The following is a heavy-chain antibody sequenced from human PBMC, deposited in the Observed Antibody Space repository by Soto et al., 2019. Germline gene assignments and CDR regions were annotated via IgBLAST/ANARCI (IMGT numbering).Heavy chain of an antibody. CDR1: GFTFSSYG. Sequence: QVQLVESGGGVVQPGRSLRLSCAASGFTFSSYGMHWVRQAPGKGLEWVAVISYDGSNKYYADSVKGRFTIYRDNSKNTMHLQMNSLRGKDTAVYYCAKDRVPAMGLDSFDYWGQGTLVTVSS. J-gene: IGHJ4*02. D-gene: IGHD5-18*01. CDR3: AKDRVPAMGLDSFDY. V-gene: IGHV3-30*18. CDR2: ISYDGSNK.